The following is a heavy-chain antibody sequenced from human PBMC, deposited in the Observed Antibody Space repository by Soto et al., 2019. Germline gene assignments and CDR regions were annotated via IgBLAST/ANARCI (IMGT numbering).Heavy chain of an antibody. D-gene: IGHD6-25*01. CDR3: ARALGFYGMDV. Sequence: GGSLRLSCAASGLTFSSYGMHWVRQAPGKGLVWVSRINSDGSSTEYAEFVKGRFTTSRDNAKNNLYLQMKSLRGEDTAVYYCARALGFYGMDVLGQGTTVTV. CDR2: INSDGSST. CDR1: GLTFSSYG. J-gene: IGHJ6*02. V-gene: IGHV3-74*01.